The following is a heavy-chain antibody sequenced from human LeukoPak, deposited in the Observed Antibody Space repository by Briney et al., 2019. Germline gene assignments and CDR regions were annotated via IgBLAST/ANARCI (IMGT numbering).Heavy chain of an antibody. CDR2: ISYDGSNK. J-gene: IGHJ4*02. CDR1: GFTFSSYA. D-gene: IGHD6-13*01. CDR3: AGRTLESIAAAGDY. Sequence: GGSLRLSCAASGFTFSSYAMHWVRQAPGKGLEWVAVISYDGSNKYYADSVKGRFTISRDNSKNTLYLQMNSLRAEDTAVYYCAGRTLESIAAAGDYWGQGTLVTVSS. V-gene: IGHV3-30*04.